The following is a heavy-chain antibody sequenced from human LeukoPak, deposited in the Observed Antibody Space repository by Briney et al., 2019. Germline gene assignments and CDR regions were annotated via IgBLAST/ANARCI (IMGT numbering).Heavy chain of an antibody. CDR2: ISSSSSYI. J-gene: IGHJ6*02. CDR1: GFTFSSYS. CDR3: AREIGYCSSTSCGWGYYYYGMDV. Sequence: PGGSLRLSCAASGFTFSSYSMNWVRQAPGKGLEWVSSISSSSSYIYYADSVKGRFTISRDNAKNSLYPQMNSLRAEDTAVYYCAREIGYCSSTSCGWGYYYYGMDVWGQGTTVTVSS. V-gene: IGHV3-21*01. D-gene: IGHD2-2*01.